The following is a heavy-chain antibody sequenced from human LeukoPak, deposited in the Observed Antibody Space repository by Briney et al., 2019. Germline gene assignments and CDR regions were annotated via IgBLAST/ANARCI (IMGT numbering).Heavy chain of an antibody. D-gene: IGHD4-23*01. Sequence: SETLSLTCTVSGGSIKDSDWSWIRQPAGKGLEWIGRIYTSGRTNYNPSLKSRVTMSLDTSKNQFSLKLTSVTAADSAVYYCAREFYGGQLAYWGQGTLVTVSS. CDR1: GGSIKDSD. CDR2: IYTSGRT. V-gene: IGHV4-4*07. J-gene: IGHJ4*02. CDR3: AREFYGGQLAY.